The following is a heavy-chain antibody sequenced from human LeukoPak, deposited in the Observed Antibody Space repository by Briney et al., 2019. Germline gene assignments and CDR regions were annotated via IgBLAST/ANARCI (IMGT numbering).Heavy chain of an antibody. Sequence: GGSLRLSCAASGFTFSDYYMSWIRQAPGKGLEWVSYISSSGSTIYYADSVKGRFTIARDNAKNSLYLQMNSLRAEDTAVYYCARVVSQLWYDAFDIWGQGTMVTVSS. V-gene: IGHV3-11*01. CDR2: ISSSGSTI. J-gene: IGHJ3*02. CDR1: GFTFSDYY. D-gene: IGHD5-18*01. CDR3: ARVVSQLWYDAFDI.